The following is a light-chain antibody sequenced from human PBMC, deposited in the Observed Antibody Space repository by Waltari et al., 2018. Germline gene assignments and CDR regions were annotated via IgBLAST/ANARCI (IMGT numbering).Light chain of an antibody. Sequence: QSVLSQPPSASATPGQRVTISCSGTDSNIGTNSVLWYHHVPGQAPRLLIYRTDQRPSGIPDRFSGSKSGTSASLAITGLRSEDEADYYCAAWDSGLSVSYVFGSGTKVTV. V-gene: IGLV1-47*01. CDR3: AAWDSGLSVSYV. CDR2: RTD. J-gene: IGLJ1*01. CDR1: DSNIGTNS.